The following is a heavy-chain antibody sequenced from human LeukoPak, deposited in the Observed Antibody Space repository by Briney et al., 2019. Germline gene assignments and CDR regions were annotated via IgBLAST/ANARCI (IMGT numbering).Heavy chain of an antibody. Sequence: GGSLRLSCAASGFTFSSYSMNWVRQAPGKGLEWVSSISSSSSYIYYADSVKGRVTISRDNAKNSLYLQMNSLRAEDTAVYYCARDLLYYYDSSATDYWGQGTLVTVSS. CDR2: ISSSSSYI. V-gene: IGHV3-21*01. CDR1: GFTFSSYS. D-gene: IGHD3-22*01. J-gene: IGHJ4*02. CDR3: ARDLLYYYDSSATDY.